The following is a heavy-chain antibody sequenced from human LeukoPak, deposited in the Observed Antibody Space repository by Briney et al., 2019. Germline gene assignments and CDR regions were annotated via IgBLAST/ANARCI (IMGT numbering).Heavy chain of an antibody. J-gene: IGHJ4*02. V-gene: IGHV3-11*01. Sequence: GGSLRLSCAASGFTFSDYYMSWIRQAPGKGLEWVSYISSSGSTIYYADSVKGRFTISRDNAKNSLYLQMNSLRAEDMAVYYCASLMTTVTTIDYWGQGTLVTVSS. D-gene: IGHD4-17*01. CDR1: GFTFSDYY. CDR3: ASLMTTVTTIDY. CDR2: ISSSGSTI.